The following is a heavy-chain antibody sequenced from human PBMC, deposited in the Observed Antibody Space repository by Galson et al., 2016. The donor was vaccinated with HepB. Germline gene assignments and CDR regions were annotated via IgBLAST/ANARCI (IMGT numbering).Heavy chain of an antibody. Sequence: SLRLSCAVSGFAVRSNFMAWVRQAPGKGLEWVSLIYSGGSTYYADSVRGQFTISRDISKNTLFLEMLNLRAEDTAVYYCARVQTFYDYTWGTSRPRYFDYWGQGTLVTVSS. CDR1: GFAVRSNF. V-gene: IGHV3-53*01. CDR3: ARVQTFYDYTWGTSRPRYFDY. J-gene: IGHJ4*02. CDR2: IYSGGST. D-gene: IGHD3-16*02.